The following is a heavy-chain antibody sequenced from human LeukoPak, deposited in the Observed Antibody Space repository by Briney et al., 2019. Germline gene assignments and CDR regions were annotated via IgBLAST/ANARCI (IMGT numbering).Heavy chain of an antibody. D-gene: IGHD6-19*01. J-gene: IGHJ4*02. CDR1: EFAFSVYE. CDR2: VSSSGGTR. Sequence: PGGSLRLSCAASEFAFSVYEMYWVRQAPGKGLEWVSYVSSSGGTRYYADSVKGRFTISRDNAKNSLYLQMNSLRGEDTAVYYCATLTVASSFDSWGQGALVTVSS. CDR3: ATLTVASSFDS. V-gene: IGHV3-48*03.